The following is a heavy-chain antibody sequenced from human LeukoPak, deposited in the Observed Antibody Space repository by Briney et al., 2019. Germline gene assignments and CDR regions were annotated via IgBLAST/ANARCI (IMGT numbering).Heavy chain of an antibody. CDR2: ISSSSSTI. J-gene: IGHJ3*02. CDR1: GFTFSSYS. D-gene: IGHD4-17*01. V-gene: IGHV3-48*01. CDR3: ASNLFYGEDAFDI. Sequence: GGSLRLSCAASGFTFSSYSMNWVRQAPGKGLEWVSYISSSSSTIYYADSVKGRFTISRDNAKNSLYLQMNSLRAEDTAVYYCASNLFYGEDAFDIWGQGTMVTVSS.